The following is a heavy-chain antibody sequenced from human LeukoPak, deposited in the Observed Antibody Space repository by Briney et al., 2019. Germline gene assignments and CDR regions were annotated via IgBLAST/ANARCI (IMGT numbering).Heavy chain of an antibody. Sequence: SETLSLTCAVYGGSFSGYYWSWIRQPPGKGLEWIGEINHSGSTNYNPSLKSRVTISVDTSKNQFSLKLSSVTAADTAVYYCAGGPYSSGHPRNWFDPWGQGTLVTVSS. CDR2: INHSGST. V-gene: IGHV4-34*01. D-gene: IGHD6-19*01. J-gene: IGHJ5*02. CDR1: GGSFSGYY. CDR3: AGGPYSSGHPRNWFDP.